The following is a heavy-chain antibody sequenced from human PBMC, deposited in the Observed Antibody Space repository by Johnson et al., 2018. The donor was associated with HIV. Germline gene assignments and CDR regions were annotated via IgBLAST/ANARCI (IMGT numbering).Heavy chain of an antibody. Sequence: QVQLVESGGGLVQPGRSLRLSCAASGFTFDDYAMHWFRQAPGKGLEWVAVISYDGSNKYYADSVKGRFIISRDNSKNTLYLQMNSLRAEDTAVYYCAKDVGNYWPNAFDV. D-gene: IGHD3-22*01. CDR2: ISYDGSNK. CDR1: GFTFDDYA. V-gene: IGHV3-30*04. CDR3: AKDVGNYWPNAFDV. J-gene: IGHJ3*01.